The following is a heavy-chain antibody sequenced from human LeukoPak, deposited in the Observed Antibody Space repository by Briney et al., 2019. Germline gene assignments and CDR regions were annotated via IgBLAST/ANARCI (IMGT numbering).Heavy chain of an antibody. CDR3: ARIKAAAGIIDY. CDR2: VDWDDDK. D-gene: IGHD6-13*01. J-gene: IGHJ4*02. V-gene: IGHV2-70*11. Sequence: SGPALVKPTQTLTLTCTFSGFSLSTSGMCVSWIRQPPGKALEWLARVDWDDDKYYSTSLKTRLTISKDTSKNQVVLTMTNMDPVDTATYYCARIKAAAGIIDYWGQGTLVTVSS. CDR1: GFSLSTSGMC.